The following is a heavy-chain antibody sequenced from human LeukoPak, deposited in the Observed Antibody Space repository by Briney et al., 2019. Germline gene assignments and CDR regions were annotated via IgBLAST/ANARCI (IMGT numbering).Heavy chain of an antibody. J-gene: IGHJ4*02. D-gene: IGHD1-26*01. CDR1: GFTFSSFS. V-gene: IGHV3-74*01. CDR2: INLDGSSA. CDR3: IRHYDY. Sequence: GGSLRLSCAASGFTFSSFSMHWVRQVPGKGLVWVSRINLDGSSAVYADSVKGRFTISRDNAKNTLFLQMNSLRGEDTAVYYCIRHYDYWGQGTLVTVSS.